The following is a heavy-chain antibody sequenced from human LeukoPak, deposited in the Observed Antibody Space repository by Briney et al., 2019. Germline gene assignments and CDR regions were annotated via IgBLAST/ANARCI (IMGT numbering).Heavy chain of an antibody. CDR2: ISSSSNYI. CDR1: GFTFSSYS. Sequence: GGSLRLSCAASGFTFSSYSMNWVRQAPGKGLEWVSSISSSSNYIYYADSVKGRFTISRDNAKNSLNLQMNSLRAEDTAVYYCARVRGYSGSGTFWYFDLWGRGTLVTVSS. CDR3: ARVRGYSGSGTFWYFDL. J-gene: IGHJ2*01. D-gene: IGHD3-10*01. V-gene: IGHV3-21*01.